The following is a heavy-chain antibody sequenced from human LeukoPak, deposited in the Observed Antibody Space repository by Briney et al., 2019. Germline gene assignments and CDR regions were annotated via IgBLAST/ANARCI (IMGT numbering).Heavy chain of an antibody. Sequence: GGSLRLSCAASGFTFSSYEMNWVRQAPGKGLEWVSSISRSATTIYYADSVKGRFTISRDNANKSLYLQMNSLRAEDTAVYYCARDLVVRGRWSWFDPWGQGTLVTVSS. CDR1: GFTFSSYE. D-gene: IGHD3-10*01. CDR3: ARDLVVRGRWSWFDP. CDR2: ISRSATTI. V-gene: IGHV3-48*03. J-gene: IGHJ5*02.